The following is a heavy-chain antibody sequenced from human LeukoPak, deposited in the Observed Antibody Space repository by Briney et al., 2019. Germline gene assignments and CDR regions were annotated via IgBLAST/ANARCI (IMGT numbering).Heavy chain of an antibody. Sequence: GRSLRLSCAASGFSFSSYGMHWVRQAPGKGLEWVAIASNDGSTKYYADSVKGRFTISRDNSKNTLYLQMDSLRAEDSAVYYCAKDEGNTALFTHYFDYWGQGTLVTVSS. D-gene: IGHD5-18*01. V-gene: IGHV3-30*18. J-gene: IGHJ4*02. CDR3: AKDEGNTALFTHYFDY. CDR1: GFSFSSYG. CDR2: ASNDGSTK.